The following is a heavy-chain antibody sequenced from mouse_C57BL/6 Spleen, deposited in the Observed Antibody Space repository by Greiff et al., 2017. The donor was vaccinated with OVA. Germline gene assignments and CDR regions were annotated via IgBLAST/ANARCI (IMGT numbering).Heavy chain of an antibody. CDR2: ILPGSGST. D-gene: IGHD2-4*01. J-gene: IGHJ2*01. V-gene: IGHV1-9*01. CDR3: ARREAYYDYLYYFDY. Sequence: VQLQQSGAELMKPGASVKLSCKATGYTFTGYWIEWVKQRPGHGLEWIGAILPGSGSTNYNEKFTGKATFTADTSSNTAYMQLSSLTTEDSAIYYCARREAYYDYLYYFDYWGQGTTLTVSS. CDR1: GYTFTGYW.